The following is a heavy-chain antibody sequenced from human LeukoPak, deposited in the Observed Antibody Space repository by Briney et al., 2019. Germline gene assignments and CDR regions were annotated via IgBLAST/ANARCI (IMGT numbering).Heavy chain of an antibody. J-gene: IGHJ4*02. CDR1: GFTFSYYY. D-gene: IGHD2-15*01. V-gene: IGHV3-49*04. CDR3: TRVSLVAASVFFDY. CDR2: IRSKAYGGTT. Sequence: PGGSLRLSCAASGFTFSYYYMSWVRQAPGKGLEWVGFIRSKAYGGTTEYAASVKGRFTISRDDSKSIAYLQMNSLKTEDTAVYYCTRVSLVAASVFFDYWGQGTLVTVSS.